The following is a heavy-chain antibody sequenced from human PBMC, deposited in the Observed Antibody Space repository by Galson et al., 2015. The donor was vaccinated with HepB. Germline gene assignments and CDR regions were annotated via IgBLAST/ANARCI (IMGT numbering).Heavy chain of an antibody. Sequence: SLRLSCAASGFTFSSYSMNWVRQAPGKGLEWVSYITSTGTTIYYADSVKGRFTISRDNAKNSLYLQMNSLRGEDTAVYFCARARGSYYHDYWGQGTLVTVSS. CDR2: ITSTGTTI. CDR3: ARARGSYYHDY. D-gene: IGHD3-10*01. CDR1: GFTFSSYS. J-gene: IGHJ4*02. V-gene: IGHV3-48*04.